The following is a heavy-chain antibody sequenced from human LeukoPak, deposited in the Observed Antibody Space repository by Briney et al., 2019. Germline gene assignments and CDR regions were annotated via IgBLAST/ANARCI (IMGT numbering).Heavy chain of an antibody. Sequence: GGSLRLSCAASGFTFSSYAMSWVRQAPGKGLEWVSAISGSSGSTYYADSVKGRFTISRDNSKNTLYLQMNSLRAEDTAVYYCAKDRGSSGWYLGYNWFDPWGQGTLVTVSS. J-gene: IGHJ5*02. CDR1: GFTFSSYA. D-gene: IGHD6-19*01. CDR3: AKDRGSSGWYLGYNWFDP. CDR2: ISGSSGST. V-gene: IGHV3-23*01.